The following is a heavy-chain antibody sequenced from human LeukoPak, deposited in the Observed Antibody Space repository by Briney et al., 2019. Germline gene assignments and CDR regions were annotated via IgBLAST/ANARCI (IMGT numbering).Heavy chain of an antibody. CDR2: IYYSGST. J-gene: IGHJ4*02. V-gene: IGHV4-59*01. D-gene: IGHD3-3*01. CDR1: GGSISSYY. Sequence: SETLSLTCTVSGGSISSYYWSWLRQPPGKGLEWIGYIYYSGSTNYNPSLKSRVTISVDTSKNQFSLKLSSVTAADTAVYYCARNYYDFWSGYYTRYYFDYWGQGTLVTVSS. CDR3: ARNYYDFWSGYYTRYYFDY.